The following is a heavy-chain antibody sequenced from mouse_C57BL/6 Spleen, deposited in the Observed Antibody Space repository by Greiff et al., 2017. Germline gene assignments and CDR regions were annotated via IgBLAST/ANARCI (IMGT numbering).Heavy chain of an antibody. CDR2: IHPNSGST. J-gene: IGHJ2*01. CDR1: GYTFTSYW. CDR3: ARGDTTVVAKGYFDY. Sequence: QVQLQQPGAELVKPGASVKLSCKASGYTFTSYWMHWVKQRPGQGLAWIGMIHPNSGSTNYNEKFKSKATLTVDKSSSTAYMQLSSLTSEDSAVYYCARGDTTVVAKGYFDYWGQGTTLTVSS. V-gene: IGHV1-64*01. D-gene: IGHD1-1*01.